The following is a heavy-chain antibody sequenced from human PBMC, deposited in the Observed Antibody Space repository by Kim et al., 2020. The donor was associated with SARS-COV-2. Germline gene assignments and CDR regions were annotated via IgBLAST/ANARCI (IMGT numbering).Heavy chain of an antibody. CDR3: ARAPDVITVVERITHISPRVVDV. J-gene: IGHJ6*02. V-gene: IGHV4-59*13. Sequence: SETLSLTCTVSGGSINNYYWIWIRQPPGKGLEWIGYMYYSGTTSFNPSLKSRGTISIDTSKNQFSLNLTSVTAADTAVYYCARAPDVITVVERITHISPRVVDVWGQGTTVTVSS. CDR2: MYYSGTT. D-gene: IGHD3-10*01. CDR1: GGSINNYY.